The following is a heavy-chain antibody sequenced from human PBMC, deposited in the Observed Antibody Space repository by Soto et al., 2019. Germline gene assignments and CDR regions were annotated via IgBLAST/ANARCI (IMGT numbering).Heavy chain of an antibody. CDR3: ARGGGPDTYYDILTGVFDY. Sequence: SETLSLTCTVSGGSVSSGSYYWSRIRQPPGKGMEWIGYIYYSGSANYNPALKSRVTISVDKSKKQFSLKLSSVTAADTAVYYCARGGGPDTYYDILTGVFDYWGQGTLVTVSS. CDR2: IYYSGSA. CDR1: GGSVSSGSYY. V-gene: IGHV4-61*01. J-gene: IGHJ4*02. D-gene: IGHD3-9*01.